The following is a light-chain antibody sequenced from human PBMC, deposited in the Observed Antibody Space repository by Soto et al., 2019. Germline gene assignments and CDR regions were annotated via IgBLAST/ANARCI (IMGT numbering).Light chain of an antibody. CDR2: EVS. V-gene: IGLV2-14*01. J-gene: IGLJ3*02. Sequence: QSALTQTASVSGSPGQSVTISCTATTSDIGHYNYVSWYQQHPGKAPKLVIYEVSNRPLGVSSRYTGSKTGNTASLTISGHQAEDEADYYCSSYRSTITVFGGGTKLTVL. CDR1: TSDIGHYNY. CDR3: SSYRSTITV.